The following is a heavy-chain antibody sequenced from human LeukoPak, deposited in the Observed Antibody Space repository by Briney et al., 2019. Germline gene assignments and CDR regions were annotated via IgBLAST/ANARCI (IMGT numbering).Heavy chain of an antibody. CDR3: ARGGILYYDSSGNSYYYYGMDV. CDR2: MNPNSGNT. CDR1: GYTFTSYD. J-gene: IGHJ6*02. D-gene: IGHD3-22*01. V-gene: IGHV1-8*01. Sequence: ASVKVSCKASGYTFTSYDINWVRQATGQGLEWMGWMNPNSGNTGYAQKFQGRVTMTRNTSISTAYMELSSLRSEDTAVYYCARGGILYYDSSGNSYYYYGMDVWGQGTTVTVSS.